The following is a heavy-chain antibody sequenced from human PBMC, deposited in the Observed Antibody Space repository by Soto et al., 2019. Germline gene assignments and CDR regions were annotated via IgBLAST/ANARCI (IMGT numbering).Heavy chain of an antibody. V-gene: IGHV1-58*01. J-gene: IGHJ4*01. Sequence: SVKVSCKASGFTFTSSAVQWLRQSGGQRLEWIGWIVVGSGNTNYAQKFQERVTITRDMSTSTAYMELSSLRAEDTAVYYCARDSGYGSGASVNHYLDYWGHGTLVTVSS. CDR3: ARDSGYGSGASVNHYLDY. CDR1: GFTFTSSA. D-gene: IGHD3-10*01. CDR2: IVVGSGNT.